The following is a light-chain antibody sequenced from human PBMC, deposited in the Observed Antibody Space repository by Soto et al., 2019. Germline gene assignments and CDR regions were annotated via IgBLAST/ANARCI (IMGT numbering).Light chain of an antibody. CDR3: QQYHNWPRT. CDR1: QTISTN. V-gene: IGKV3-15*01. Sequence: EIVMTQSPATLSLSPGERDTLSCRASQTISTNLAWYQQKSGQAPRLLVYGASNRATGIAARFSGSGSGTEFTLTISSLQSEDFAVYYCQQYHNWPRTFGQGTKVEIK. CDR2: GAS. J-gene: IGKJ1*01.